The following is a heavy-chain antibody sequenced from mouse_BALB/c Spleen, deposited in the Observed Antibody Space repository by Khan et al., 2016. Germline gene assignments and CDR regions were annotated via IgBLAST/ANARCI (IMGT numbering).Heavy chain of an antibody. CDR1: GYTFTDYD. D-gene: IGHD1-2*01. CDR3: ARGTTARIYALDY. Sequence: QVQLQQSGAELVRPGVSVKISCKGSGYTFTDYDMHWVKQSHAKSLEWIGIISTYYGDSNYTQKFKGKATMTVDQSSSTAYSALAVLKAEDSVIYYCARGTTARIYALDYWRQGTSVTVSS. V-gene: IGHV1S137*01. J-gene: IGHJ4*01. CDR2: ISTYYGDS.